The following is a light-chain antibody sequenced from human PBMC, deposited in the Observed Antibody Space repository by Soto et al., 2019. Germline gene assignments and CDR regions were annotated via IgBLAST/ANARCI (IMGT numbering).Light chain of an antibody. V-gene: IGKV2-28*01. CDR2: LAS. J-gene: IGKJ4*01. CDR3: MQALQTPT. CDR1: QSPLYRDGRIF. Sequence: DIVMTQSPLSLAVTPGEPASISCRSSQSPLYRDGRIFLDWYLQRPGHSPQVLIYLASIRASGVPDRFSGSGSGTDFTLKISRVEAEDVGIYYCMQALQTPTFGGGTRLEIK.